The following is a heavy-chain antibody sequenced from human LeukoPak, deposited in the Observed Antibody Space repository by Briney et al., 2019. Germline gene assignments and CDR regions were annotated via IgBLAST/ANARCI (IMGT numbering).Heavy chain of an antibody. J-gene: IGHJ4*02. CDR1: GYTFTGYY. V-gene: IGHV1-2*02. Sequence: GASVKVSCKASGYTFTGYYMHWVRQAPGQGLEWMGWINPNSGGTNYAQKFQDRVTLTRDTSISTAYMELSRLRSDDTAVYYCARAKDWGTTYYFDYWGQGTLVTVSS. D-gene: IGHD3-16*01. CDR2: INPNSGGT. CDR3: ARAKDWGTTYYFDY.